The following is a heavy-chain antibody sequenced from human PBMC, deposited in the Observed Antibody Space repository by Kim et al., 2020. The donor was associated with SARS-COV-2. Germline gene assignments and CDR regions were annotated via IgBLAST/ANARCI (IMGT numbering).Heavy chain of an antibody. V-gene: IGHV3-30*03. CDR3: ATRRRYDSGWYDFDY. D-gene: IGHD6-19*01. J-gene: IGHJ4*02. Sequence: GGSLRLSCTVSGLTFSDYGMHWVRQAPGKGLEWVAVTSYDGINKYYADSVRGRFTISRDNSKNTLYLQMNSLRADDTAIYYCATRRRYDSGWYDFDYWGLGTLVTVSS. CDR2: TSYDGINK. CDR1: GLTFSDYG.